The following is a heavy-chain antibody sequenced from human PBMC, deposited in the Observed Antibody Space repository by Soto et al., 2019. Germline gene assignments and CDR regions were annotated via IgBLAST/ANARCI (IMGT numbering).Heavy chain of an antibody. CDR1: GGSISSSSYY. CDR3: ARSVPRPGRYFDWLSSKNKVPPLVSGFDP. V-gene: IGHV4-39*01. J-gene: IGHJ5*02. CDR2: IYYSGST. Sequence: PSETLSLTCTVSGGSISSSSYYWGWIRQPPGKGLEWIGSIYYSGSTYYNPSLKSRVTISVDTSKNQFSLKLSSVTAADTAVYYCARSVPRPGRYFDWLSSKNKVPPLVSGFDPWGQGTLVTVSS. D-gene: IGHD3-9*01.